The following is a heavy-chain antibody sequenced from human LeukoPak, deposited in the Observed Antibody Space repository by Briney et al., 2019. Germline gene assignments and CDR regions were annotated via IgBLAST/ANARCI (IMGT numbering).Heavy chain of an antibody. CDR1: GFTFSSYS. CDR3: ARDRGGTDDFWSGYYTGYFDY. CDR2: ISSSSHTI. Sequence: GGSLRLSCAASGFTFSSYSMNWVRQAPGKGLEWVSYISSSSHTIYYADSVKGRFTISRDNAKNSLYLQMNSLRAEETAVFYCARDRGGTDDFWSGYYTGYFDYWGQGTLVTVSS. J-gene: IGHJ4*02. D-gene: IGHD3-3*01. V-gene: IGHV3-48*01.